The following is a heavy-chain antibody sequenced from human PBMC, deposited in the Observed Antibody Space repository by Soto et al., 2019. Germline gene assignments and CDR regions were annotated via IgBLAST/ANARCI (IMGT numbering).Heavy chain of an antibody. CDR3: ARDKLPHYDILTGYYPTYGMDV. D-gene: IGHD3-9*01. CDR2: IYSGGST. CDR1: GFTVSSNY. J-gene: IGHJ6*02. Sequence: GGSLRLSCAASGFTVSSNYMSWVRQAPGKGLEWVSVIYSGGSTYYADSVKGRFTISRDNSKNTLYLQMNSLRAEDTAVYYCARDKLPHYDILTGYYPTYGMDVWGQGTTVTVSS. V-gene: IGHV3-53*01.